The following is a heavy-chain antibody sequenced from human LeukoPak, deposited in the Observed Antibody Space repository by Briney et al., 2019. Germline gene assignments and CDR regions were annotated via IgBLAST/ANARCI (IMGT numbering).Heavy chain of an antibody. J-gene: IGHJ3*02. CDR2: IIPIFGTA. CDR1: GGTFSSYA. D-gene: IGHD2-2*02. CDR3: ARARGWRYCSSTSCYTGEAFDI. V-gene: IGHV1-69*05. Sequence: SVKVSFKASGGTFSSYAISWVRQAPGQGLEWMGGIIPIFGTANYAQKFQGRVTITTDESTSTAYMELSSLRSEDTAVYYCARARGWRYCSSTSCYTGEAFDIWGQGTMVTVSS.